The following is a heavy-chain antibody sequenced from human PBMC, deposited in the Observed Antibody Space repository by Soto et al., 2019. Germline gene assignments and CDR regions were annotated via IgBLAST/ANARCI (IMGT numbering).Heavy chain of an antibody. CDR3: AREFLRMVDY. CDR2: INHSGRN. V-gene: IGHV4-34*01. Sequence: SETLSLTCAVYGGSFSDYYWSWIRQPPGKGLEWIGEINHSGRNNYNPSLKSRVTISVDKSKNQFSLKLRSVTAADTAVYYCAREFLRMVDYWGQGALVTVSS. J-gene: IGHJ4*02. CDR1: GGSFSDYY. D-gene: IGHD3-3*01.